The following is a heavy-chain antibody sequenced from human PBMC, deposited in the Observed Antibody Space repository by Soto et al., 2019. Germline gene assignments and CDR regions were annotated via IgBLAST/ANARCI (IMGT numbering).Heavy chain of an antibody. J-gene: IGHJ6*02. CDR3: ARATGPFPMDV. V-gene: IGHV3-30*04. CDR1: GFTFSSYT. CDR2: ISYDGRKK. Sequence: QVQLVESGGGVVQPGRSLRLSCAASGFTFSSYTMHWVRQAPGKGLEWVAVISYDGRKKYHADSVRGRFTVSRDNSKNTLYLQMNSLRAEDTALYYCARATGPFPMDVWGQGTTVTVSS.